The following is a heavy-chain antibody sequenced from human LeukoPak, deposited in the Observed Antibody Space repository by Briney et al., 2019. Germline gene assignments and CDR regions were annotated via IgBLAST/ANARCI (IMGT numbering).Heavy chain of an antibody. Sequence: SGPALAKPTQILTLTCTFPGFSRSTSRMRVSWILQPPGKTLEWLARIDWDDDKFYSTSLKTRITISKDTSKNEVVLTMTNMDPVDTATYYCARTALGAFDYWGQGTLVTVSS. D-gene: IGHD3-16*01. CDR3: ARTALGAFDY. J-gene: IGHJ4*02. V-gene: IGHV2-70*04. CDR1: GFSRSTSRMR. CDR2: IDWDDDK.